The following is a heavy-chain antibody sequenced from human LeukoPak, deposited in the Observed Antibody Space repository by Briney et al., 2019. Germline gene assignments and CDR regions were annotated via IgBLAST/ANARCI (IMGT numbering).Heavy chain of an antibody. CDR3: VRDRCSTCHYFDC. CDR1: GFTFSSYS. Sequence: SAGSLRLSCAASGFTFSSYSMHWVRQAPAKGLDRVSVISYDGSNKYYAESVKGRFTISRDTSKNTLYLQMNSLRAEDTAMYYCVRDRCSTCHYFDCWGEGTLVTVSS. V-gene: IGHV3-30-3*01. D-gene: IGHD6-13*01. CDR2: ISYDGSNK. J-gene: IGHJ4*02.